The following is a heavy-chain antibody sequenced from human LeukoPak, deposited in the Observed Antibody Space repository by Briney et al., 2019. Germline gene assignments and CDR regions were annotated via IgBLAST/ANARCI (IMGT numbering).Heavy chain of an antibody. CDR2: IWYDGSNK. J-gene: IGHJ4*02. CDR3: ARDSPPTLDY. CDR1: GFTFSSYG. Sequence: GGSLRLSCAASGFTFSSYGMHWVRQAPGKGLEWVAVIWYDGSNKYYADSVKGRFTISRDDSKNTLYLRMNSLRAEDTAVYYCARDSPPTLDYWGQGTLVTVSS. V-gene: IGHV3-33*01.